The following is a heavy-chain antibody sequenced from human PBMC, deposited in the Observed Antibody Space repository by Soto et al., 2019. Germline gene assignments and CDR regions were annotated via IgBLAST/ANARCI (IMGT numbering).Heavy chain of an antibody. D-gene: IGHD3-22*01. J-gene: IGHJ3*02. Sequence: PSETLSLTCTVSGGSISSYYWSWIRQPPGKGLEWIGYIYYSGSTNYNPSLKSRVTISVDTSKNQFSLKLSSVTAADTAVYYCARGEAGYYYDSSGYTVTPSAFDIWGQGTMVTVS. CDR1: GGSISSYY. CDR3: ARGEAGYYYDSSGYTVTPSAFDI. CDR2: IYYSGST. V-gene: IGHV4-59*01.